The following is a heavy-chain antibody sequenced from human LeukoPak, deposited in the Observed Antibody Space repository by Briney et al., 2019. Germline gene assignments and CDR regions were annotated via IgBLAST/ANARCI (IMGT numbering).Heavy chain of an antibody. V-gene: IGHV4-59*01. J-gene: IGHJ4*02. CDR1: GFTFSDYY. D-gene: IGHD3/OR15-3a*01. Sequence: GSLRLSCAASGFTFSDYYMGWIRQPPGKGLEWIVYIYYSGSTNYNPSLKSRVTISVDTSKNQFSLKLSSVTAADTAVYYCAREIFGLGFDYWGQGTLVTVSS. CDR2: IYYSGST. CDR3: AREIFGLGFDY.